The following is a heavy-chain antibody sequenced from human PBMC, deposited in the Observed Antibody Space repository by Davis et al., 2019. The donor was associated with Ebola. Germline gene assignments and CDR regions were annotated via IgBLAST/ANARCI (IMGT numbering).Heavy chain of an antibody. J-gene: IGHJ4*02. CDR2: IKEDGSAK. D-gene: IGHD2-2*01. CDR1: GFTFSNYW. Sequence: GESLKISCAASGFTFSNYWMSWVRQAPGKGLEWVANIKEDGSAKYYVDSVKGRFTISRDNAKNSLYLKMNSLRAEDTAVFYCARASNYARDYWGQGTLVTVSS. V-gene: IGHV3-7*03. CDR3: ARASNYARDY.